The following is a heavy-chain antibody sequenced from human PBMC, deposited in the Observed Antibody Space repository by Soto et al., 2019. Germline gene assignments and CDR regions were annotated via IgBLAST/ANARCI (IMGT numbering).Heavy chain of an antibody. J-gene: IGHJ4*02. CDR1: GFTFDDYA. CDR2: ISWNGRSI. D-gene: IGHD1-26*01. CDR3: AKASSVGANSFDY. Sequence: GGSLRLSCVVSGFTFDDYAMHWVRQIPGKGLEWVSGISWNGRSIEYADSVKGRFTISRDSVKNSLYLQMNSLRREDTALYYCAKASSVGANSFDYWGQGTLVTVAS. V-gene: IGHV3-9*01.